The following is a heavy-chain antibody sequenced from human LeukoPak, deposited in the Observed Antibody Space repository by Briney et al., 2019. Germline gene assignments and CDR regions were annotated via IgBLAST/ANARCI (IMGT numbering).Heavy chain of an antibody. Sequence: GRSLRLSCAASGFTFSSYAMSWVRQAPGRGLEWVADVKADGSDKQYVDSVKGRFSISRDNAKNLLYLQMNSLRVEDTAVYYCARDTSTATSTWGAFDVWGQGTMVTVSS. CDR2: VKADGSDK. V-gene: IGHV3-7*01. CDR3: ARDTSTATSTWGAFDV. D-gene: IGHD6-13*01. CDR1: GFTFSSYA. J-gene: IGHJ3*01.